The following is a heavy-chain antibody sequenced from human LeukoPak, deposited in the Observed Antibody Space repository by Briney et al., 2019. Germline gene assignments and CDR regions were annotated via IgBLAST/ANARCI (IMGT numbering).Heavy chain of an antibody. Sequence: SETLSLTCTVSGGSISSSHWWNWVRQPPGKGLEWIGEIRHTGSTHYNPSLESRITISVDKSKNQFSLKLSSVTAADTAVYYCARVKYDYDSSRFDPWGQGTLVTVSS. CDR2: IRHTGST. V-gene: IGHV4-4*02. J-gene: IGHJ5*02. D-gene: IGHD3-22*01. CDR3: ARVKYDYDSSRFDP. CDR1: GGSISSSHW.